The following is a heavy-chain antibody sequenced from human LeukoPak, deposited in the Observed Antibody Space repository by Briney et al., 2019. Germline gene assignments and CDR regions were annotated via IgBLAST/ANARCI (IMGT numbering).Heavy chain of an antibody. CDR1: GFSFSNYS. V-gene: IGHV3-30*01. CDR3: ARDSTYWYDSGSSGPHYFDY. CDR2: ISSDGSKT. J-gene: IGHJ4*02. Sequence: PAGSLTLSCAAYGFSFSNYSMRWVRQAPGKGLEWVGLISSDGSKTYHADSVKGRISNSRDNSKNTLYLQLNSLRAEDTSLYYCARDSTYWYDSGSSGPHYFDYWGQGTLVTVSS. D-gene: IGHD3-10*01.